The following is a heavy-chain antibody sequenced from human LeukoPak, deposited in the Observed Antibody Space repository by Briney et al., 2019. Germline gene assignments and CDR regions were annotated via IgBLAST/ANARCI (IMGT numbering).Heavy chain of an antibody. V-gene: IGHV4-4*07. J-gene: IGHJ5*02. CDR2: IYTTGST. CDR1: GGSISSYY. Sequence: PSETLSLTCTVSGGSISSYYWSWIRQPAGKGLEWIGRIYTTGSTNYNPSIKSRVIMSVDTSKNQFSLKLSSVTAADTAVYYCARGNSGSGSYYPWGQGTLVTVSS. CDR3: ARGNSGSGSYYP. D-gene: IGHD3-10*01.